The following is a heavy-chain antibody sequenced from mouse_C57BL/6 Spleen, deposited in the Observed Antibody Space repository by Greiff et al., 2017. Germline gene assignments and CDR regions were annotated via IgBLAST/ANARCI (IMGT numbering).Heavy chain of an antibody. Sequence: VQVVESGAELVRPGASVTLSCKASGYTFTDYEMHWVKQTPVHGLEWIGAIDPETGGTAYNQKFKGKAILTADKSSSTAYMELRSLTSEDSAVYYCTRCDYGSSYPYWGQGTTLTVSS. J-gene: IGHJ2*01. CDR1: GYTFTDYE. D-gene: IGHD1-1*01. V-gene: IGHV1-15*01. CDR2: IDPETGGT. CDR3: TRCDYGSSYPY.